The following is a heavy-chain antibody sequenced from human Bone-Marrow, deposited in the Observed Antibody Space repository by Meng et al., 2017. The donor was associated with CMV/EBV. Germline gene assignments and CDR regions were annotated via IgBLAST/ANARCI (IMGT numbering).Heavy chain of an antibody. CDR2: IWYDGCNK. V-gene: IGHV3-33*06. D-gene: IGHD2-21*01. CDR1: GFTFSSYG. J-gene: IGHJ6*02. Sequence: GGTLRHSCAASGFTFSSYGMHWVRQAPGEGLEWVAVIWYDGCNKYYADSVKGRFTISRDNSKNTVYLQMTSRRVEDTAVYYCAKGGAYCVGNCYSPQWGQGTTVTVSS. CDR3: AKGGAYCVGNCYSPQ.